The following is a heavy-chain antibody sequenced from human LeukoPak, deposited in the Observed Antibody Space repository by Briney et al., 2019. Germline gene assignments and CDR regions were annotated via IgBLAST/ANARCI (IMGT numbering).Heavy chain of an antibody. CDR1: GFTFSSYE. V-gene: IGHV3-48*03. D-gene: IGHD6-6*01. Sequence: PGGSLRLSGAASGFTFSSYEMNWVRQAPGKGLEWVSYISSSGSTIYYADSVKGRFTISRDNAKNSLYLQVNSLRAEDTAVYYCAGSSYYYYGMDVWGQGTTVTVSS. J-gene: IGHJ6*02. CDR2: ISSSGSTI. CDR3: AGSSYYYYGMDV.